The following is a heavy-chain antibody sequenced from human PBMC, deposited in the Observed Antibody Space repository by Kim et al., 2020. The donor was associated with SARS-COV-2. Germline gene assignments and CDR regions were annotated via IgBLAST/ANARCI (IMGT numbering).Heavy chain of an antibody. CDR1: GFTFSSYW. V-gene: IGHV3-74*01. Sequence: GGSLRLSCAASGFTFSSYWMHWVRQAPGKGLVWVSRINSDGSSTSYADSVKGRFTISRDNAKNTLYLQMNSLRAEDTAVYYCARAAVAYGYGMDVWGQGTTVTVSS. CDR2: INSDGSST. CDR3: ARAAVAYGYGMDV. J-gene: IGHJ6*02. D-gene: IGHD6-19*01.